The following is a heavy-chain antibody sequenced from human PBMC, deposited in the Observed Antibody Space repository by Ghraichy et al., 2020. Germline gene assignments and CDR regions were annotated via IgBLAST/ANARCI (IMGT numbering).Heavy chain of an antibody. Sequence: SVKVSCKASGGTFSSYAISWVRQAPGQGLEWMGRIIPILGIANYAQKFQGRVTITADKSTSTAYMELSSLRSEDTAVYYCARDHSDYYDSSGYPDWYFDLWGRGTLVTVSS. V-gene: IGHV1-69*04. CDR3: ARDHSDYYDSSGYPDWYFDL. D-gene: IGHD3-22*01. CDR2: IIPILGIA. J-gene: IGHJ2*01. CDR1: GGTFSSYA.